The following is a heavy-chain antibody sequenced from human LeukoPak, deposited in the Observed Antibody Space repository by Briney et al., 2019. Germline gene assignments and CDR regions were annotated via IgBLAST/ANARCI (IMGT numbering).Heavy chain of an antibody. Sequence: PGGSLRLSCAASGFTISTFAMNWVRLPPGRGLEWVSTVRDSDDRTCYADSVKGRFTISRDNSKNTLYLQMDSLRAEDTAVYFCARRELLAYGDHGFDYWGRGTLVTVSS. CDR2: VRDSDDRT. J-gene: IGHJ4*02. V-gene: IGHV3-23*01. CDR3: ARRELLAYGDHGFDY. CDR1: GFTISTFA. D-gene: IGHD4-17*01.